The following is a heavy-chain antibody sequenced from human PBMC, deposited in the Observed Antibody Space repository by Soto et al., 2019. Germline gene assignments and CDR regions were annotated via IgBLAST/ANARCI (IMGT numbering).Heavy chain of an antibody. Sequence: SETLSLTCTVSGDSLSSFYWSWIRQPPGKGLEWIGYIYYSGSTNYNPSLKSRVTISIDTSRDQFSLKLRSVTAADTAVYYCARGVSYGGNYYYFDYWGQGTLVTVSS. J-gene: IGHJ4*02. D-gene: IGHD2-21*02. V-gene: IGHV4-59*01. CDR3: ARGVSYGGNYYYFDY. CDR2: IYYSGST. CDR1: GDSLSSFY.